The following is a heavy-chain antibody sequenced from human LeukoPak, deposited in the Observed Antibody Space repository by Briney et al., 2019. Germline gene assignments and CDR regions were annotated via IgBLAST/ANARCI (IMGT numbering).Heavy chain of an antibody. J-gene: IGHJ4*02. Sequence: GGSLRLSSEASGFIFSSYSMNWVRQAPGKGLEWISKINSGSTTIYYKDSVRGRFTVSRDNAKNSLSLQMNNLRVEDTAVYYCARDSPRLSYWGQGTLVTVSS. CDR1: GFIFSSYS. CDR3: ARDSPRLSY. CDR2: INSGSTTI. V-gene: IGHV3-48*01.